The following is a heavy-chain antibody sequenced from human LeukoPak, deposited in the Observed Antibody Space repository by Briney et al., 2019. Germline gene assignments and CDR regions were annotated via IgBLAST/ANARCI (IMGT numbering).Heavy chain of an antibody. J-gene: IGHJ4*02. CDR2: IYYSGST. CDR3: AREGIAAARKDRWRYFDY. D-gene: IGHD6-13*01. CDR1: GGSVSSGGYY. Sequence: PSETLSLTCTVSGGSVSSGGYYWSWIRQPPGKGLEWIGYIYYSGSTNYNPSLKGRVTISVDTSKNQFSLKLSSVTAADTAVYYCAREGIAAARKDRWRYFDYWGQGTLVTVSS. V-gene: IGHV4-61*08.